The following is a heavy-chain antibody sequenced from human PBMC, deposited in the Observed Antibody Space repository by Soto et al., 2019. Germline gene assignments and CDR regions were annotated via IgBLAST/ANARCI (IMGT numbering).Heavy chain of an antibody. D-gene: IGHD2-21*01. J-gene: IGHJ3*01. CDR3: AHAYGGTSWPNDAFDV. CDR2: IYWDDDQ. V-gene: IGHV2-5*02. CDR1: GFSLTADGVG. Sequence: QITLKESGPTLVKPTQTLTLTCTFSGFSLTADGVGVGWIRQPPGKALEWLALIYWDDDQRYSPSLKTRLTITKDTSKNQVVLTMTHMDPVDTGTYYCAHAYGGTSWPNDAFDVWGQGTVVTVSS.